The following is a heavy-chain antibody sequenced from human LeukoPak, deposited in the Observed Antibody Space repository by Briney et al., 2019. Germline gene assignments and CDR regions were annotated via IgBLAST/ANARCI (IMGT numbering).Heavy chain of an antibody. J-gene: IGHJ4*02. V-gene: IGHV3-23*01. CDR1: GFTFTRNA. D-gene: IGHD2-2*01. CDR2: IDGSGGTT. CDR3: AKAHCSSTSCSRADN. Sequence: GGSLRLSCAASGFTFTRNAMAWVRQAPGKGLEWVSAIDGSGGTTFYADSVKGRVTISRVQSTNTVYLQMNSLRADGTAVYYCAKAHCSSTSCSRADNWGQGTLVTVSS.